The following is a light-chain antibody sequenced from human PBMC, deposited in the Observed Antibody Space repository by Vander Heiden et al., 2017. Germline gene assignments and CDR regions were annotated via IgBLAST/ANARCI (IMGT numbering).Light chain of an antibody. CDR1: QTISNH. J-gene: IGKJ2*01. CDR3: QQWDSLFHT. V-gene: IGKV1-39*01. Sequence: DIQMTQSPSSLSASVGDRVTISCRASQTISNHLHWYQQKPGKAPKLLIYGASSLQRGVPSRFSGSGPGTGFTLTISRLQPEDFAPYYCQQWDSLFHTFGEGTKMEIK. CDR2: GAS.